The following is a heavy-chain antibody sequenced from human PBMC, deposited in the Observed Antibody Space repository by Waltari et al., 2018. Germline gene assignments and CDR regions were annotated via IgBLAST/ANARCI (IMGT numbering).Heavy chain of an antibody. V-gene: IGHV3-73*02. CDR3: AGGGAGVWTIDY. Sequence: EVQLVESGGALVQPEESLKLSCAASGFTFSGFAMNWVRQASGKGLEWVGEIGDKYATAYGASLKGRFTISRDGSKNTAYLQMNSLKTEETAVYYCAGGGAGVWTIDYWSQGTLVTVSS. CDR1: GFTFSGFA. J-gene: IGHJ4*02. D-gene: IGHD1-26*01. CDR2: IGDKYAT.